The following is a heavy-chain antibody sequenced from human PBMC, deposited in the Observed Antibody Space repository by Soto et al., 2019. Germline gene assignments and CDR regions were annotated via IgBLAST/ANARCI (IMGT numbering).Heavy chain of an antibody. CDR1: GYSFTSYW. Sequence: PGESLKISCKVSGYSFTSYWIGWVRQMPGKGLEWMGIIYPGDSDTRYSPSFQGQVTISADKSISTAYLQWSSLKASDTAMYYCARLTVTTSGYYYYYYGMDVWGQGTTVTVSS. V-gene: IGHV5-51*01. CDR2: IYPGDSDT. CDR3: ARLTVTTSGYYYYYYGMDV. D-gene: IGHD4-4*01. J-gene: IGHJ6*02.